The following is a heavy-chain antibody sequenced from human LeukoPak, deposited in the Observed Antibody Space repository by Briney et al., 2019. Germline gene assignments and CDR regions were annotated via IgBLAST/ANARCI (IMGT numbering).Heavy chain of an antibody. V-gene: IGHV3-23*01. D-gene: IGHD5-12*01. CDR1: GFTFSSYA. CDR2: ISHSGGST. J-gene: IGHJ4*02. CDR3: AKEAIIFIIVAVKPSLYYFDY. Sequence: GGSLRLSCAASGFTFSSYAMSWVRQAPGKGLEWVSTISHSGGSTYYADSVKGRFTISRDNSKNTLYLQMNSLRAEDTAVYYCAKEAIIFIIVAVKPSLYYFDYWGQGTLVTVSS.